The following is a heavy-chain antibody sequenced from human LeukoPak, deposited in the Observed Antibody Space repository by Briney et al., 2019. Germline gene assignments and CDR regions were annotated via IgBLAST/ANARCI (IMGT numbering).Heavy chain of an antibody. J-gene: IGHJ4*02. CDR2: INHRGSA. CDR3: ARGPD. Sequence: SETLSLTCAVYGGSFSGHYWGWIRQPPGKGLEGIGDINHRGSANYNPSLKSRVVLSVDTSKKQFSLRINSVTAADTAVYYCARGPDWGQGTLVIVSS. V-gene: IGHV4-34*01. CDR1: GGSFSGHY.